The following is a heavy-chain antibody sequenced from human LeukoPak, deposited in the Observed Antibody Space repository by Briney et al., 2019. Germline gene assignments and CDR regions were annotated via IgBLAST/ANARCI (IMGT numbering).Heavy chain of an antibody. CDR2: ISSSSSTI. Sequence: PGGSLRLSXAASGFTFSSYSMNWVRQAPGKGLEWVSSISSSSSTIYYADTVKGRFTISRDNAKNSLYLQMNSLRAEDTAVYYCARDARYVLRFLEWEYYYYYMDVWGKGTTVTVSS. D-gene: IGHD3-3*01. V-gene: IGHV3-48*01. CDR1: GFTFSSYS. CDR3: ARDARYVLRFLEWEYYYYYMDV. J-gene: IGHJ6*03.